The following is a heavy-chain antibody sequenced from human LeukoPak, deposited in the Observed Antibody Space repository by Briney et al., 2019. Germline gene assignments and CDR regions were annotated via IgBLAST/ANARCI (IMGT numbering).Heavy chain of an antibody. D-gene: IGHD6-19*01. CDR3: ARSTSGWKLDY. J-gene: IGHJ4*02. Sequence: PGVSLRLSCTASGFSFSTHALHWVRQAPGEGLEWVAVISYDGTNKYHAKSVKGRFTISRDNSKNTLYLQMNSPRVDDTAVYYCARSTSGWKLDYWGQGTLVTVSS. CDR1: GFSFSTHA. CDR2: ISYDGTNK. V-gene: IGHV3-30-3*01.